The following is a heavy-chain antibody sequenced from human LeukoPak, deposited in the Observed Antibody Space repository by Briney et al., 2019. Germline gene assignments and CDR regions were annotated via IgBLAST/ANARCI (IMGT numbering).Heavy chain of an antibody. CDR3: ASSVTTLTWFDP. CDR2: INPSGGST. D-gene: IGHD4-17*01. V-gene: IGHV1-46*01. Sequence: GASVKVSCKASGYTFTSYYMHWVRQAPGQGLEWMGIINPSGGSTSYAQKFQGRVTMTRDTSTSTVYTELSSLRSEDTAVYYCASSVTTLTWFDPWGQGTLVTVSS. CDR1: GYTFTSYY. J-gene: IGHJ5*02.